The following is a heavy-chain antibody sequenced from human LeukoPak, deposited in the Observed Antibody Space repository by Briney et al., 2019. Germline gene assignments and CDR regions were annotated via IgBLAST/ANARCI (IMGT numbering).Heavy chain of an antibody. CDR1: GFTFSAYW. Sequence: QAGGSLRLSCAASGFTFSAYWMTWVRQAPGKGLKWVANIKEDGTEKNYVDSVKGRFTISRDNVKKSLYLEMNSLRVEDTAVYYCARGRWSDYWGQGTQVTVSS. J-gene: IGHJ4*02. V-gene: IGHV3-7*01. CDR3: ARGRWSDY. D-gene: IGHD5-24*01. CDR2: IKEDGTEK.